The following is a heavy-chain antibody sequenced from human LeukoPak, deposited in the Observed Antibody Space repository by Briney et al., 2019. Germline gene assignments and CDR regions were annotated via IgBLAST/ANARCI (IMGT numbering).Heavy chain of an antibody. CDR2: ISWNSGSI. CDR3: AKDIDGSGSSHGMDV. D-gene: IGHD3-10*01. Sequence: PGRSLRLSCAASGFTFDDYAMHWVRQAPGKGLEWVSGISWNSGSIGYVDSVKGRFTISRDNAKNSLYLQMNSLRAEDTALYYCAKDIDGSGSSHGMDVWGQGTAVTVSS. CDR1: GFTFDDYA. J-gene: IGHJ6*02. V-gene: IGHV3-9*01.